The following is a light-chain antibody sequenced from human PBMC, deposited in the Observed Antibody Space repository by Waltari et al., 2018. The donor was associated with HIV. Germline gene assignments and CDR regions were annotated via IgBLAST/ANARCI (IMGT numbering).Light chain of an antibody. CDR3: CSYAGNYPVL. CDR2: YVT. J-gene: IGLJ3*02. CDR1: SSDVGGYNY. Sequence: QSALTQPRSVSGSPGQSVTISCTGTSSDVGGYNYVSWYQQHPGKAPKFIIYYVTKRPAVVPDRFSGSKSGNTASLTISGLQAEDEADYYCCSYAGNYPVLFGGGTKLTVL. V-gene: IGLV2-11*01.